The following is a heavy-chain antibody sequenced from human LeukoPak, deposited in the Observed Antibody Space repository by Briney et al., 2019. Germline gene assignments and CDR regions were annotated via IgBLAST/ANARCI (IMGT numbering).Heavy chain of an antibody. Sequence: GGSLRLSCAASGFTFSSYAMTWVRQAPGKGLVWVSSISSSSSYIYYADSVKGRFTISRDNAKNSLYLQMNSLRAEDTAVYYCARGGQRNFDYWGQGTLVTVSS. J-gene: IGHJ4*02. CDR1: GFTFSSYA. CDR2: ISSSSSYI. CDR3: ARGGQRNFDY. V-gene: IGHV3-21*01. D-gene: IGHD3/OR15-3a*01.